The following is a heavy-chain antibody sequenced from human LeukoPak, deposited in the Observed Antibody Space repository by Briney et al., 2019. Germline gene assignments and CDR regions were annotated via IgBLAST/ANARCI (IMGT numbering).Heavy chain of an antibody. CDR1: GGSISSYY. CDR2: IYYSGST. D-gene: IGHD2-2*01. V-gene: IGHV4-59*01. J-gene: IGHJ4*02. CDR3: ARGARYCSSTSCFRYYFDY. Sequence: SETLSLTCTVSGGSISSYYWTWIRQPPGEGLGWIGYIYYSGSTNYNPSLKSRATISLDTSKNHFSLNLSSVTAADTAVYYCARGARYCSSTSCFRYYFDYWGQGTLVTVSS.